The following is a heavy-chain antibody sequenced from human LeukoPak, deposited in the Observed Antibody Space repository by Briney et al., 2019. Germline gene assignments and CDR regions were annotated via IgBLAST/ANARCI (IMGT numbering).Heavy chain of an antibody. CDR2: IYYSGST. Sequence: SETLSLTCTVSGGSISSGGYYWSWIRQHPGKGPEWIGYIYYSGSTYYNPSLKSRVTISVDTSKNQFSLKLSSVTAADTAVYYCARPSYGGNDAFDIWGQGTMVTVSS. V-gene: IGHV4-31*03. J-gene: IGHJ3*02. D-gene: IGHD4-23*01. CDR1: GGSISSGGYY. CDR3: ARPSYGGNDAFDI.